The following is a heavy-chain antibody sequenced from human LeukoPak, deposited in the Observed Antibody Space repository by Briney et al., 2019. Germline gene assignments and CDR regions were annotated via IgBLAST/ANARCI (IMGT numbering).Heavy chain of an antibody. CDR2: INHSGSS. V-gene: IGHV4-34*01. CDR1: GESFSGYY. J-gene: IGHJ4*02. CDR3: ARRERWLQLGSSFDY. Sequence: SETLSLTCAVYGESFSGYYWSWLRQPPGKGLEWIGEINHSGSSNYNPSLKSRVTISVDTSKNQVSLKLSSVTAADTAMYYCARRERWLQLGSSFDYWGQGTLVTVSS. D-gene: IGHD5-24*01.